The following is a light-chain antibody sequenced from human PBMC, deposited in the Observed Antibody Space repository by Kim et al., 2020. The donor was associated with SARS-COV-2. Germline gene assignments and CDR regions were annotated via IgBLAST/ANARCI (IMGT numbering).Light chain of an antibody. J-gene: IGKJ2*03. CDR3: KQYDNLPPS. V-gene: IGKV1-33*01. Sequence: DIQMTQSPSSLSASVGDRVTITCQASQDISNYLNWYQQKPGKAPKLLIYDASNLETGVPSRFSGSGSGTDFTFTISSLQPEDIATYYCKQYDNLPPSFGQGTKLE. CDR1: QDISNY. CDR2: DAS.